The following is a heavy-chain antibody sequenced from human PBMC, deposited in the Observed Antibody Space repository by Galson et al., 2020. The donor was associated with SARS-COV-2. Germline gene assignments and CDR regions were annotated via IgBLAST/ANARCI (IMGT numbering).Heavy chain of an antibody. CDR2: ISSSGSYI. CDR3: ARVGDCSGGICYGAEYFQH. Sequence: NSGGSLRLSCAASGFTFSDNFMSWVRQPPGKGLEWVSYISSSGSYINHADSVTGRLTISRDNAKNSLNLQMNSLRVEDTAVYYCARVGDCSGGICYGAEYFQHWGQGTLVTVSS. V-gene: IGHV3-11*04. CDR1: GFTFSDNF. D-gene: IGHD2-15*01. J-gene: IGHJ1*01.